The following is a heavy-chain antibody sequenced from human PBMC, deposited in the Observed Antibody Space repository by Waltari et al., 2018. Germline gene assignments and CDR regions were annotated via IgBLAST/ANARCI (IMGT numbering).Heavy chain of an antibody. CDR2: MSGSGGST. CDR3: AKHRYYYDSSGYLSPYWYFDI. Sequence: EVQLLESGGGLVQPGGSLRLSCAASGLTFSSYAMRSVRQAPGTGLGWVSAMSGSGGSTYYADSVKGRFTISRENSKNTLYLQMNSLRAEDTAVYYCAKHRYYYDSSGYLSPYWYFDIWGRGTLVTVSS. V-gene: IGHV3-23*01. D-gene: IGHD3-22*01. CDR1: GLTFSSYA. J-gene: IGHJ2*01.